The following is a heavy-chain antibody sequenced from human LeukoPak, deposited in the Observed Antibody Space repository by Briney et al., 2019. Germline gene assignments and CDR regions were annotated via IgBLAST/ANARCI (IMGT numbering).Heavy chain of an antibody. V-gene: IGHV1-18*01. Sequence: GASVKVSCKASGYTFTSYGISWVRQAPGQGLEWMGWISAYNGNTNYAQTLQGRVTMTTDTSTSTAYMELRSLRSDDTAVYYCAREGNCGGDCYPSLGENYYYYYGMDVWGQGTTVTVSS. CDR2: ISAYNGNT. J-gene: IGHJ6*02. CDR3: AREGNCGGDCYPSLGENYYYYYGMDV. CDR1: GYTFTSYG. D-gene: IGHD2-21*02.